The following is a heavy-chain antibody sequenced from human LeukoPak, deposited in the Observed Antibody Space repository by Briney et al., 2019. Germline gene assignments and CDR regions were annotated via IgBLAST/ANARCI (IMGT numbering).Heavy chain of an antibody. Sequence: GGSLRLSCAAPGFTFSSYAMHWVRQAPGKGLEWVAVISYDGSNKYYADSVKGRFTISRDNSKNTLYLQMNSLRAEDTAVYYCARDPYYYDSSGYIDYWGQGTLVTVSS. CDR1: GFTFSSYA. D-gene: IGHD3-22*01. J-gene: IGHJ4*02. V-gene: IGHV3-30*04. CDR3: ARDPYYYDSSGYIDY. CDR2: ISYDGSNK.